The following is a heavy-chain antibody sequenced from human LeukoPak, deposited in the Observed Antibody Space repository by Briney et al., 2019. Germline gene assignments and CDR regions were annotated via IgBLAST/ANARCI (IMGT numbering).Heavy chain of an antibody. Sequence: PGGSLRLSCAASGFTVSNNRLSWVRQDPGMGLEWVSTIYSDGNTYYPDSVKGRFTISRDCSKNTLYLQLNSLRTEDTAIYYCVREREGSNSEHWGQGTLVTVSS. CDR2: IYSDGNT. CDR1: GFTVSNNR. V-gene: IGHV3-53*01. CDR3: VREREGSNSEH. D-gene: IGHD1-26*01. J-gene: IGHJ1*01.